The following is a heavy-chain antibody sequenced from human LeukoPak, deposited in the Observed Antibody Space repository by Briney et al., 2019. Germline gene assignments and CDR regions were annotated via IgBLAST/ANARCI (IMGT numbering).Heavy chain of an antibody. V-gene: IGHV3-53*01. CDR3: ARDHPYCSGGSCYSAYYYYGMDV. CDR1: GFTVSSNY. Sequence: GGSLRLSCAASGFTVSSNYMSWVHQAPGKGLEWVSVIYSGGSTYYADSVKGRFTISRDNSKNTLHLQMNSLRAEDAAVYYCARDHPYCSGGSCYSAYYYYGMDVWGQGTTVTVSS. D-gene: IGHD2-15*01. J-gene: IGHJ6*02. CDR2: IYSGGST.